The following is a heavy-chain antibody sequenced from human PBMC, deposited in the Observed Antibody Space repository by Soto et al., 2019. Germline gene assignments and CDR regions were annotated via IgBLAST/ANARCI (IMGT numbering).Heavy chain of an antibody. J-gene: IGHJ4*02. CDR3: ARAKDTAMVYDY. CDR2: ISAYNGNT. CDR1: GYTFTSYG. V-gene: IGHV1-18*01. D-gene: IGHD5-18*01. Sequence: ASVKVSCKASGYTFTSYGISWVRPAPGQGLEWMGWISAYNGNTNYAQKLQGRVTMTTDTSTSTAYMELRSLRSDDTAVYYCARAKDTAMVYDYWGQGTLVTVSS.